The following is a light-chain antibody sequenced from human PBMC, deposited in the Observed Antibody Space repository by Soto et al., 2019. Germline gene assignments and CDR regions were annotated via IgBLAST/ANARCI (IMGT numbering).Light chain of an antibody. V-gene: IGLV4-60*02. CDR3: ETWDSNTRV. CDR2: LEGSGSY. CDR1: SGHSSYI. Sequence: QLVLTQSSSASASLGSSVKLTCTLSSGHSSYIIAWHQQQPGKAPRYLMKLEGSGSYNKGSGVPDRFSGSSSGADRYLTISNLQFEDEADYYSETWDSNTRVFGGGTKPTVL. J-gene: IGLJ3*02.